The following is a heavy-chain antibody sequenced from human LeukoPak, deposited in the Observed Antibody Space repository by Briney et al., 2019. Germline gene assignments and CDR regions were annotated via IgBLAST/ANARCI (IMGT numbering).Heavy chain of an antibody. J-gene: IGHJ6*03. D-gene: IGHD6-19*01. CDR2: IYYSGST. V-gene: IGHV4-39*07. CDR3: ARGYSNGWYTYYYYYMDV. Sequence: PSETLSLTCTVSGGSISSSSYYWGWIRQPPGTGLEWIGSIYYSGSTYYNPSLKSRVTISVDTSKNQFSLKLSSVTAADTAVYYCARGYSNGWYTYYYYYMDVWGKGTTVTVSS. CDR1: GGSISSSSYY.